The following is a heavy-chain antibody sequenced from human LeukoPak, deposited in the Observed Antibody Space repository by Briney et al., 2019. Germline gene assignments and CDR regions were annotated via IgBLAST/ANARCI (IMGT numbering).Heavy chain of an antibody. CDR2: ISGSGDST. CDR1: GFTFSTYA. V-gene: IGHV3-23*01. CDR3: AKDRVTMVRGVPNWFDP. D-gene: IGHD3-10*01. J-gene: IGHJ5*02. Sequence: GGSLRLSCAASGFTFSTYAVNWVRQAPGKGLEWVSTISGSGDSTYYADSVKGRFTISRDNSKNTLYLQMNSLRAEDTAVYYCAKDRVTMVRGVPNWFDPWGQGTLVTVSS.